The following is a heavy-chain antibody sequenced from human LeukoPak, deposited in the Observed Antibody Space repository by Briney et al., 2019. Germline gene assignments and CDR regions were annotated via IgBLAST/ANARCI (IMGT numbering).Heavy chain of an antibody. V-gene: IGHV3-7*01. CDR1: AFTFSASW. J-gene: IGHJ4*02. Sequence: GGSLRLSYVASAFTFSASWMTWVRQAPGKGLERVANINEDGSETWYVDSVRGRFTISRDNARNSLYLQMSSLRDDDTAVYYCTRDRRWQQFDYWGQGTLVTVSS. CDR3: TRDRRWQQFDY. D-gene: IGHD5-24*01. CDR2: INEDGSET.